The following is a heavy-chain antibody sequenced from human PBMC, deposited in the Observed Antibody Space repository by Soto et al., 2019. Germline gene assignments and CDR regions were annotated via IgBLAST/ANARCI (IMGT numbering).Heavy chain of an antibody. Sequence: EVQLVESGGGLVQPGGSLRLSCTASGFTFSTYWMTWVRQTPGKGLAWVANVRPDGGNHYYVDSVKGRFTISRDNSKNSLYRQMDSLRAEDTAVYYCATKVGIGGIGFFDNWGQGSLVTVSS. CDR2: VRPDGGNH. V-gene: IGHV3-7*01. D-gene: IGHD2-15*01. J-gene: IGHJ5*02. CDR1: GFTFSTYW. CDR3: ATKVGIGGIGFFDN.